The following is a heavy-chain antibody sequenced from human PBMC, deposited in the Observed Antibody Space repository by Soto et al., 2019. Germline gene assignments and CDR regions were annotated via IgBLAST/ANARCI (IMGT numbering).Heavy chain of an antibody. V-gene: IGHV3-74*01. Sequence: EVQLVESGGSLVQPGRSVRLSCAASGFVFSMYWMHWVRQAPDKGLEWVSRISDDGSTIHYADSVKGRFSISRDNAQNILFLEMTALRDDDTAVYYCVRGPRPSSVGTGAFWGQGSPVTVSS. J-gene: IGHJ4*02. CDR1: GFVFSMYW. CDR2: ISDDGSTI. D-gene: IGHD3-10*01. CDR3: VRGPRPSSVGTGAF.